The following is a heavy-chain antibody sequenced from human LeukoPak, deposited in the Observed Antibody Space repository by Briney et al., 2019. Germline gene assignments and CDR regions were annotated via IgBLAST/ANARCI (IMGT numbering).Heavy chain of an antibody. CDR3: ARANDFWSGYFDY. CDR2: ISGSGGTT. CDR1: GFTFSSYA. Sequence: GGSLRLSCAASGFTFSSYAMSWVRQAPGKGLEWVSAISGSGGTTYYADSVKGRFTISRDNSKNTLYLQMNSLRAEDTAVYYCARANDFWSGYFDYWGQGTLVSVSS. V-gene: IGHV3-23*01. D-gene: IGHD3-3*01. J-gene: IGHJ4*02.